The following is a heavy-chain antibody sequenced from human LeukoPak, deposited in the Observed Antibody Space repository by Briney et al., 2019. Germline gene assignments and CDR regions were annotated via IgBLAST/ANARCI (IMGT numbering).Heavy chain of an antibody. J-gene: IGHJ4*02. CDR3: AHGSMYQLDY. CDR2: IVGGAGGT. V-gene: IGHV3-23*01. D-gene: IGHD2-2*01. CDR1: GFTFSSYG. Sequence: GGSLRLSCAASGFTFSSYGMSWVRQAPGKGLEWVSGIVGGAGGTYYADSVKGRFTISRDNSKNTLYLQMNSLRAEDTAVYYCAHGSMYQLDYWGQGTLVTVSS.